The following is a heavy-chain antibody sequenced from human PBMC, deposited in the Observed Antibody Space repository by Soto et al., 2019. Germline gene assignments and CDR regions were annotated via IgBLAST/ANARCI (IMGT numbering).Heavy chain of an antibody. D-gene: IGHD1-26*01. Sequence: GESLKISCAASGFTFSSYGMHWVRQAPGKGLEWVAVISYDGSNKYYADSVKGRFTISRDNSKNTLYLQMNSLRAEDTAVYYCAKDDGKGRSYYYYYYYGMDVWGQGTTVTVSS. V-gene: IGHV3-30*18. J-gene: IGHJ6*02. CDR1: GFTFSSYG. CDR2: ISYDGSNK. CDR3: AKDDGKGRSYYYYYYYGMDV.